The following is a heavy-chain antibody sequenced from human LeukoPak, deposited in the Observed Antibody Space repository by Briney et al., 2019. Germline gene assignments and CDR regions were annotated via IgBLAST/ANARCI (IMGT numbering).Heavy chain of an antibody. J-gene: IGHJ4*02. CDR1: GGSISSYY. V-gene: IGHV4-59*01. Sequence: PSETLSLTCTVSGGSISSYYWSWLRQPPGKGLEWIGYIYYSGSTNYNPSLKSRVTISVDTSKNQFSLKLSSVTAADTAVYYCARDEYGDYMNYWGQGTLVTVSS. D-gene: IGHD4-17*01. CDR2: IYYSGST. CDR3: ARDEYGDYMNY.